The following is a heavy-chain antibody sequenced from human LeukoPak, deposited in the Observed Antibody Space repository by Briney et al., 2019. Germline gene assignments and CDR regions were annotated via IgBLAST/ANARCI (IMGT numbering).Heavy chain of an antibody. CDR3: AKDMRNYGDYYFDY. J-gene: IGHJ4*02. D-gene: IGHD4-17*01. V-gene: IGHV3-23*01. CDR1: GFTFSSYA. CDR2: ISGSGGST. Sequence: GGSLRLSCAASGFTFSSYAMNWVRQAPGKGLEWVSAISGSGGSTYYADSVKGRFTISRDNSKNTLYLQMNSLRAEDTAVYYCAKDMRNYGDYYFDYWGQGTLVTVSS.